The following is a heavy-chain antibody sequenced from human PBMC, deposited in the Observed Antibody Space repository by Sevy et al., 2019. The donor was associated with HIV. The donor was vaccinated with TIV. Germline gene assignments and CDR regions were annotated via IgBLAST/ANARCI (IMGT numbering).Heavy chain of an antibody. CDR1: GYSISSGYY. J-gene: IGHJ4*02. D-gene: IGHD3-22*01. Sequence: SETLSLTCAVSGYSISSGYYWAWIRQPPGKGLEWIGSLYHTWNTYNPSLKSRVTISVDTSKNHFSLNLSSVTVADTAVYFCARGGYYDTSGYISSYFDYWGQGILVTVSS. V-gene: IGHV4-38-2*01. CDR3: ARGGYYDTSGYISSYFDY. CDR2: LYHTWNT.